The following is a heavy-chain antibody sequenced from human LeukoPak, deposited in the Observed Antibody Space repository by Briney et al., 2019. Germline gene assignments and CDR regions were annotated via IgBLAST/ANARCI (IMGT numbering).Heavy chain of an antibody. D-gene: IGHD3-16*01. V-gene: IGHV3-7*01. CDR1: GFTFSSYW. Sequence: PGGSLRLSCAASGFTFSSYWMNWVRQAPGKGLEWVANIKQDGSEKYYVDSVKGRFIISRDNAKNSLYLQMNSLRAEDTAVYYCARDVWEGANWFDPWGQGTLVTVSS. CDR2: IKQDGSEK. J-gene: IGHJ5*02. CDR3: ARDVWEGANWFDP.